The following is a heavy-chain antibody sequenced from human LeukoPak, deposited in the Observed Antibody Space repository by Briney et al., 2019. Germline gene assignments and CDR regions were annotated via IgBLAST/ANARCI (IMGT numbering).Heavy chain of an antibody. CDR2: INHSGST. CDR1: GGSFSGYY. J-gene: IGHJ6*03. V-gene: IGHV4-34*01. Sequence: SETLSLTCAVYGGSFSGYYWSWIRQPPGKGLEWIGEINHSGSTNYNPSLKSRVTISVGTSKNQFSLKLSSVTGADTAVYYCVRGGEDIVVVVAATYYYYMDVWGKGTTVTVSS. CDR3: VRGGEDIVVVVAATYYYYMDV. D-gene: IGHD2-15*01.